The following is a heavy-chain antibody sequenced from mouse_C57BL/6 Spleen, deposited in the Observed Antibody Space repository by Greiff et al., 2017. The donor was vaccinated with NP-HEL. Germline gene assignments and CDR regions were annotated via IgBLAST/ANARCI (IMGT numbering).Heavy chain of an antibody. CDR2: INPSSGYT. CDR3: ARSLDWAWFAY. D-gene: IGHD4-1*01. V-gene: IGHV1-4*01. Sequence: VQLQESGAELARPGASVKMSCKASGYTFTSYTMHWVKQRPGQGLEWIGYINPSSGYTKYNQKFKDKATLTADKSSSTAYMQLSSLTSEDSAVYYCARSLDWAWFAYWGQGTLVTVSA. J-gene: IGHJ3*01. CDR1: GYTFTSYT.